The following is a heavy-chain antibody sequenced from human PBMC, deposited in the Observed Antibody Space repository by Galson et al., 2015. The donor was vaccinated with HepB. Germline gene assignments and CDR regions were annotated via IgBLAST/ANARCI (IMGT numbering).Heavy chain of an antibody. V-gene: IGHV3-21*01. CDR2: ISSSSSYI. J-gene: IGHJ3*02. CDR1: GFTFSSYS. D-gene: IGHD3-22*01. Sequence: SLRLSCAASGFTFSSYSMNWVRQAPGKGLEWVSSISSSSSYIYYADSVKGRFTISRDNAKNSLYLQMNSLRAEDTAVYYCARDQPGYDSSGWNGGPRAFDIWGQGTMVTVSS. CDR3: ARDQPGYDSSGWNGGPRAFDI.